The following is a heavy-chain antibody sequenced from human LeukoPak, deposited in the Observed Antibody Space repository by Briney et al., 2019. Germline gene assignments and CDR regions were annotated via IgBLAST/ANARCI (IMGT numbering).Heavy chain of an antibody. V-gene: IGHV3-23*01. CDR3: ASISSGYYPFDY. CDR1: GFTFSSYA. D-gene: IGHD3-22*01. CDR2: ISGSGGST. Sequence: HPGGSLRLSCAASGFTFSSYAMSWVRQTAGKGLEWVSAISGSGGSTYYADSVKGRFTISRDNAKNTLYLQMNSLRAEDTAVYYCASISSGYYPFDYWGQGTLVTVSS. J-gene: IGHJ4*02.